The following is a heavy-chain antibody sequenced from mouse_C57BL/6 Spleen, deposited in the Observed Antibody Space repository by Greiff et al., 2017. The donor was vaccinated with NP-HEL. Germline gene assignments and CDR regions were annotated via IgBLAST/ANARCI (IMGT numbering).Heavy chain of an antibody. V-gene: IGHV1-81*01. Sequence: VQLQQSGAELARPGASVKLSCKASGYNFTSYGISWVKQRTGQGLEWIGEIYPRSGNTYYNEKFKGKATLTADKSSSTAYMELRSLTSEDSAVYFCARADPLYYAMDYWGQGTSVTVSS. CDR2: IYPRSGNT. CDR1: GYNFTSYG. CDR3: ARADPLYYAMDY. J-gene: IGHJ4*01.